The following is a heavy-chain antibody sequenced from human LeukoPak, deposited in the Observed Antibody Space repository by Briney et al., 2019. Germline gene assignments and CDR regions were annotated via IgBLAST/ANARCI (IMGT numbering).Heavy chain of an antibody. J-gene: IGHJ5*02. CDR1: GYSFTGQY. CDR3: ARVLGSRVDP. Sequence: RASVKVSCKTSGYSFTGQYMYWVRQAPGQGLEWMGWINADSGETNYAQKFQGRVTMTRDTSISTAYMELSRLTSDDTAMYYCARVLGSRVDPWGQGTLVTVSS. CDR2: INADSGET. V-gene: IGHV1-2*02.